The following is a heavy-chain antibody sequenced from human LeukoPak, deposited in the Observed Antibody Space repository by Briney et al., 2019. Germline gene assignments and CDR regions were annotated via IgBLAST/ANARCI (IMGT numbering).Heavy chain of an antibody. CDR3: PTIKRGNIFGYFDF. V-gene: IGHV4-59*11. J-gene: IGHJ4*02. CDR2: MLDTVTT. Sequence: NTSETLSLTCAVSGASMNTHYWRWIRQPPGKGLEWIGYMLDTVTTKDNPSLKSRFTLSADTSKNQFSLRLTSVTAADTAVYYCPTIKRGNIFGYFDFWGQGIPVTVSS. D-gene: IGHD5-18*01. CDR1: GASMNTHY.